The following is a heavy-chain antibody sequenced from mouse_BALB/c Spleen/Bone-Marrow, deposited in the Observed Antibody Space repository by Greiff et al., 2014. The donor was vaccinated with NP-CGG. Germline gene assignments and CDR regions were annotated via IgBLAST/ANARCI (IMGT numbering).Heavy chain of an antibody. J-gene: IGHJ4*01. CDR1: GYTFTSYY. CDR2: INPSNGVN. V-gene: IGHV1S81*02. CDR3: SRGGNFDVMDY. D-gene: IGHD2-1*01. Sequence: QVQLQQPGAELVKPGASVKLSCKASGYTFTSYYMYWVKQRPGQGLEWIGGINPSNGVNNFNEKFKSKASLTVDKSSSTAHMQLSSLTSEDSAVYYCSRGGNFDVMDYWGQGTSVTVSS.